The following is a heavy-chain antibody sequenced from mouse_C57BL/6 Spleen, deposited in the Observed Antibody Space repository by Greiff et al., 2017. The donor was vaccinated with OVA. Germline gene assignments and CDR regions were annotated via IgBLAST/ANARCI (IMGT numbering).Heavy chain of an antibody. Sequence: QVQLKESGPGLVQPSQSLSITCTVSGFSLTSYGVHWVRQSPGKGLEWLGVIWSGGSTDYNAAFISRLSISKDNSKSQVFFKMNSLQADDTAIYYCASSSLPTMITTDYYAMDYWGQGTSVTVSS. D-gene: IGHD2-4*01. CDR1: GFSLTSYG. V-gene: IGHV2-2*01. CDR2: IWSGGST. CDR3: ASSSLPTMITTDYYAMDY. J-gene: IGHJ4*01.